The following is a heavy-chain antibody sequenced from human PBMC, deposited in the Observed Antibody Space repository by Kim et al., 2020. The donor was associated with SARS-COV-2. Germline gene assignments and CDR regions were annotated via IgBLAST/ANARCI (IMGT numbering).Heavy chain of an antibody. J-gene: IGHJ5*01. V-gene: IGHV3-48*02. CDR3: ARDFFDS. Sequence: STTILCADSVKGRFTIARDNAKDSLYLQIINLRDEDTAVYYCARDFFDSWGQGTLVTVSS. CDR2: STTI.